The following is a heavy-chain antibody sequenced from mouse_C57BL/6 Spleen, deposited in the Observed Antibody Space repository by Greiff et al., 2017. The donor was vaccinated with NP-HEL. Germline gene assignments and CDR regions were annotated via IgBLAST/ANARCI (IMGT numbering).Heavy chain of an antibody. CDR1: GFTFSDYG. CDR3: ARYRVVAFDY. J-gene: IGHJ2*01. V-gene: IGHV5-17*01. Sequence: EVQLQQSGGGLVKPGGSLKLSCAASGFTFSDYGMHWVRQAPEKGLEWVAYISSGSSTIYYADTVKGRFTISRDNAKNTLFLQMTSLRSEDTAMYYCARYRVVAFDYWGQGTTLTVSS. CDR2: ISSGSSTI. D-gene: IGHD1-1*01.